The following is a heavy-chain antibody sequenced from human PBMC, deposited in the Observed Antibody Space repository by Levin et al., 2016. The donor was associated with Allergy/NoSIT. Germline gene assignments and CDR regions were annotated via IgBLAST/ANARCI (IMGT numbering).Heavy chain of an antibody. CDR2: ISYDGSNK. CDR3: ARPLPGVVINYYFDY. V-gene: IGHV3-30*04. Sequence: WIRQPPGKGLEWVAVISYDGSNKYYADSVKGRFTISRDNSKNTLYLQMNSLRAEDTAVYYCARPLPGVVINYYFDYWGQGTLVTVSS. J-gene: IGHJ4*02. D-gene: IGHD3-3*01.